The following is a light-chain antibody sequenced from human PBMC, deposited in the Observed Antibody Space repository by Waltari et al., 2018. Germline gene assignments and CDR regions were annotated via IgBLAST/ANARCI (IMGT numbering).Light chain of an antibody. V-gene: IGLV3-1*01. Sequence: SYELTQPPSVSVSPGQTASITCSGDTLGDKYAWWYQQKPSQSPVVVIYQDRKRPSGIPERFSGTKSGNTATLTISGTQAMDEADYYCQAWDSSTGVFGGGTKLTVL. CDR2: QDR. J-gene: IGLJ2*01. CDR3: QAWDSSTGV. CDR1: TLGDKY.